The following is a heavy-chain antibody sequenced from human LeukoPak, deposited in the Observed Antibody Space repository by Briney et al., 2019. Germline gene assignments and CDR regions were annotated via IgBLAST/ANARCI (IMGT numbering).Heavy chain of an antibody. CDR1: GGSISSGGYY. D-gene: IGHD3-3*01. V-gene: IGHV4-31*03. Sequence: SQTLSLTCTVSGGSISSGGYYWSWIRQHPGKGLEWIGYIYYSGSTYCNPSLKSRVTISVDTSKNQFSLKLSSVTAADTAVYYCARRTTIFGVAPTGYFDYWGQGTLVTVSS. CDR2: IYYSGST. CDR3: ARRTTIFGVAPTGYFDY. J-gene: IGHJ4*02.